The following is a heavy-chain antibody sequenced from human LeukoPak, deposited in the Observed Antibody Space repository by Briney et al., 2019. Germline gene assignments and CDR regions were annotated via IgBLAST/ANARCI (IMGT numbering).Heavy chain of an antibody. Sequence: GASVKVSCKASGYNFIYSAIHWVRQAPGQRLEWMGWINAGNGNTKYSQEFQGRVTITRDTSASTTYMVLSSLRSEDMAVYYCARATYLSAWFPDVWGKGTTVTVSS. V-gene: IGHV1-3*03. J-gene: IGHJ6*04. CDR3: ARATYLSAWFPDV. D-gene: IGHD6-19*01. CDR1: GYNFIYSA. CDR2: INAGNGNT.